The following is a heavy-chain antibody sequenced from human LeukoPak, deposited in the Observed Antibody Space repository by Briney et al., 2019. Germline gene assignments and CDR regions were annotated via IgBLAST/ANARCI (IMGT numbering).Heavy chain of an antibody. J-gene: IGHJ4*02. Sequence: VSAVKVSFMSCGYTFPRYQSNGLRQATAQEREWVGWMNPKSSKPGYAQKFQGRVTMTRNTSISTAYMELSSLRYEDTAVYYCARGIGEFDYWGQGTLVTVSS. D-gene: IGHD3-16*01. CDR2: MNPKSSKP. CDR1: GYTFPRYQ. V-gene: IGHV1-8*01. CDR3: ARGIGEFDY.